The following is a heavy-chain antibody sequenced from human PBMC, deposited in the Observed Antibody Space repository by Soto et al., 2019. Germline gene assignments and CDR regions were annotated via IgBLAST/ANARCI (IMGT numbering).Heavy chain of an antibody. CDR1: GGSISSYY. Sequence: SETLSLTCTVSGGSISSYYWSWIRQPPGKGLEWIGYIYYSGSTNYNPSLKSRVTISVDTSKNQFSLKLSSVTAADTAVYYCARSYYDSEFDYWGQGTLVTVSS. D-gene: IGHD3-22*01. J-gene: IGHJ4*02. V-gene: IGHV4-59*01. CDR2: IYYSGST. CDR3: ARSYYDSEFDY.